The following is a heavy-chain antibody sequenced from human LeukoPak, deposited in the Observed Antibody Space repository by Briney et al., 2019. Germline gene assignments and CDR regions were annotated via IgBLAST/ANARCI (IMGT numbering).Heavy chain of an antibody. CDR2: IGTAGDT. Sequence: GGSLRLSCAASGFTFSSYDMHWVRQVTGKGLEWVSAIGTAGDTYYPGSVKGRFTISRENAKNSLYLQMNSLRAGDTAVYYCARAGSGSDYNVYDYWGQGTLVTVSS. CDR1: GFTFSSYD. J-gene: IGHJ4*02. CDR3: ARAGSGSDYNVYDY. D-gene: IGHD3-10*01. V-gene: IGHV3-13*01.